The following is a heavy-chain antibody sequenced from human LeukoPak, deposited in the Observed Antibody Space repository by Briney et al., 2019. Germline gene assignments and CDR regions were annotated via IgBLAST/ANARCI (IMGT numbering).Heavy chain of an antibody. Sequence: SETLSLTCAVYGGSFSGYYWSWIRQPSGKGLEWIGEINHSGSTNYNPSLKSRVTISVDTSKNQFSLKLSSVTAADTAVYYCARAPLIAARPSGKYYYYYYMDVWGKGTTVTVSS. D-gene: IGHD6-6*01. CDR1: GGSFSGYY. CDR3: ARAPLIAARPSGKYYYYYYMDV. V-gene: IGHV4-34*01. J-gene: IGHJ6*03. CDR2: INHSGST.